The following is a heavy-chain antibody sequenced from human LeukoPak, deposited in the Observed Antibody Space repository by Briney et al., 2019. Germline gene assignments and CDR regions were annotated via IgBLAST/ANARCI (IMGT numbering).Heavy chain of an antibody. D-gene: IGHD3-16*01. CDR1: GYTLTSHY. V-gene: IGHV1-46*01. J-gene: IGHJ3*01. CDR2: ISPRGGAT. Sequence: GASVKVSCKASGYTLTSHYMHWVRQAPGQGLEWMGLISPRGGATIYGQKFQGRVTMTSDTSTSTVYMELSSLRPADTAVYYCASRMQLRVGELFLDTRYDGFDLWGHGTMVTVSS. CDR3: ASRMQLRVGELFLDTRYDGFDL.